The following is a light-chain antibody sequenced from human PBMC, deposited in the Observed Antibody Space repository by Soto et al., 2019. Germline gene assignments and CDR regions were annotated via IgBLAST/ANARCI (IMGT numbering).Light chain of an antibody. CDR2: EVN. J-gene: IGLJ1*01. Sequence: QSALTQPPSASGSPGQSVAISCTGTSSDVGGYNYVSWYQQHPGKAPKLMIYEVNKRPSGVPDRFSGSKSGNTASLTVSGPHPADEDDHHCRSYRSSNTRVCGTGTKVTVL. CDR3: RSYRSSNTRV. V-gene: IGLV2-8*01. CDR1: SSDVGGYNY.